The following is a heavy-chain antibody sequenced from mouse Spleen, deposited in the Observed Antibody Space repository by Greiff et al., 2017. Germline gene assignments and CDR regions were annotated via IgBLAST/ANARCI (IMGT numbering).Heavy chain of an antibody. CDR2: ISSGGST. Sequence: EVQRVESGGGLVKPGGSLKLSCAASGFTFSSYAMSWVRQTPEKRLEWVASISSGGSTYYPDSVKGRFTISRDNAKNTLYLQMSSLKSEDTAMYYCARHKGGNAMDYWGQGTSVTVSS. J-gene: IGHJ4*01. CDR1: GFTFSSYA. V-gene: IGHV5-6-5*01. CDR3: ARHKGGNAMDY.